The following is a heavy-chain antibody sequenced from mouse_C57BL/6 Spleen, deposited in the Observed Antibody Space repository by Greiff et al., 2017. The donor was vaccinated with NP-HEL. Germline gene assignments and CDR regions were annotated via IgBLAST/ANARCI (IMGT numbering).Heavy chain of an antibody. V-gene: IGHV1-58*01. CDR3: ARGRGKGNYAMDY. Sequence: EVQLQQSGAELVRPGSSVKMSCKTSGYTFTSYGINWVKQRPGQGLEWIGYIYIGSGYTEYNEKFKGKATLTSDTSSSTAYMQLSSLTSEDSAIYFCARGRGKGNYAMDYWGQGTSVTVSS. CDR1: GYTFTSYG. J-gene: IGHJ4*01. D-gene: IGHD1-3*01. CDR2: IYIGSGYT.